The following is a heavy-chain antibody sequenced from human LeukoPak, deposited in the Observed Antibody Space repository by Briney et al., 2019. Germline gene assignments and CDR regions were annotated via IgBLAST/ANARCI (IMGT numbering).Heavy chain of an antibody. CDR2: IYSGGST. D-gene: IGHD4-17*01. Sequence: GGSLRLSCAASGFTVSSYYMSWVRQTPGRGLEWVSVIYSGGSTYYADSVRGRFTISRDNSKNTLYLQMNSLRAEDTAVYYCAKDYGDYSYYFDYWGQGTLVTVSS. J-gene: IGHJ4*02. V-gene: IGHV3-66*01. CDR1: GFTVSSYY. CDR3: AKDYGDYSYYFDY.